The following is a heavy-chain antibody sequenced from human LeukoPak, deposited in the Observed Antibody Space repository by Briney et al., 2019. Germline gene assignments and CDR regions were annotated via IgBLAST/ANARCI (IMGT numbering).Heavy chain of an antibody. CDR1: GFIFSNYG. CDR3: RGIMIMFGGVIVTDY. D-gene: IGHD3-16*02. J-gene: IGHJ4*02. V-gene: IGHV3-30*03. Sequence: PGRSLRLSCAASGFIFSNYGMHWVRQAPGKGLGWVAVIAYDGSNKYYADSVKGRFTISRDNSKNTLYLQMNSLRAEDTAVYYCRGIMIMFGGVIVTDYWGQGTLVTVSS. CDR2: IAYDGSNK.